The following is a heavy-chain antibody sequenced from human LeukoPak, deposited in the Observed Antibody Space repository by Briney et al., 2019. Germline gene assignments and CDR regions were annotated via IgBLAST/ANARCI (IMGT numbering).Heavy chain of an antibody. CDR2: IKQDGNEK. V-gene: IGHV3-7*01. Sequence: TGGSLRLSCAASGFTFRSYWMTWVRQAPGKGLEWVANIKQDGNEKYYVDSVKGRFTISRDNAKNTVYLQMNSLRAEDTAVYYCARDLPDYWGQGTLVTVSS. CDR1: GFTFRSYW. CDR3: ARDLPDY. J-gene: IGHJ4*02.